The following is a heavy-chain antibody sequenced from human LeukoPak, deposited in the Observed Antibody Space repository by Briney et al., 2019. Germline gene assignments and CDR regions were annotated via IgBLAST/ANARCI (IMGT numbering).Heavy chain of an antibody. CDR2: IYHSGST. CDR3: ARGLDCSSTSCYFDY. J-gene: IGHJ4*02. Sequence: SETLSLTCAVSGYSISSGYYWGWIRQPPGKGLEWIGSIYHSGSTYYNPSLKSRVTISVDTSKNQFSLKLSSVTAADTAVYYCARGLDCSSTSCYFDYWGQGTLVTVSS. V-gene: IGHV4-38-2*01. D-gene: IGHD2-2*01. CDR1: GYSISSGYY.